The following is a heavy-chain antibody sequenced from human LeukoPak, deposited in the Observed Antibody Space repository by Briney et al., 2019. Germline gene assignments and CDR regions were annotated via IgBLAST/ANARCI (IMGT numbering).Heavy chain of an antibody. CDR1: GFTFSTYC. V-gene: IGHV3-9*01. Sequence: GGSLRLSCAASGFTFSTYCMSWVRQAPGKGLEWVSGISWNSGSIGYADSVKGRFTISRDNAKNSLYLQMNSLRAEDTALYYCAKVISSGWYLKAFDIWGQGTMVTVSS. CDR2: ISWNSGSI. J-gene: IGHJ3*02. CDR3: AKVISSGWYLKAFDI. D-gene: IGHD6-19*01.